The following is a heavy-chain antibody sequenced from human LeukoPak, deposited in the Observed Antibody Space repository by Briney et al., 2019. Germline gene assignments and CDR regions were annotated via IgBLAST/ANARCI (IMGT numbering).Heavy chain of an antibody. J-gene: IGHJ4*02. CDR2: ISSNGGST. V-gene: IGHV3-64D*06. D-gene: IGHD2-2*01. Sequence: GGSLRLSCSASGFTFSSYAMHSVRQAPGKGLEYVSAISSNGGSTYYADSVKGRFTISRDNFKNTLYLQMSSLRAEDTAVYYCVKGDIVVVPAAFFDYWGQGTLVTVSS. CDR1: GFTFSSYA. CDR3: VKGDIVVVPAAFFDY.